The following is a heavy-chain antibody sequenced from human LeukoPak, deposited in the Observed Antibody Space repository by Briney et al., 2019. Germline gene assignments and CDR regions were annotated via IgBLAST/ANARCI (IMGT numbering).Heavy chain of an antibody. Sequence: GGSLRHSCAASGFTFSSYWMSWVRQAPGKGLEWVANIKQDGSEKYYVDSVKGRFTISRDNAKNSLYLQMNSLRAEDTAVYYCARNDDSGWHDAFDIWGQGTMVTVSS. CDR3: ARNDDSGWHDAFDI. CDR2: IKQDGSEK. D-gene: IGHD6-19*01. V-gene: IGHV3-7*01. CDR1: GFTFSSYW. J-gene: IGHJ3*02.